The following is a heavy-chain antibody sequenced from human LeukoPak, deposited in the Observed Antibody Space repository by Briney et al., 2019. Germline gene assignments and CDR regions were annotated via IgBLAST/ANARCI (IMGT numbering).Heavy chain of an antibody. Sequence: GGSLRLSCAASGFTFSSYAMHWVRQAPGKGLEWVSSISSSSSYIYYADSVKGRFTISRDNAKNSLYLQMNSLRAEDTAVYYCARDRVSMIRGVTALDYWGQGTLVTVSS. J-gene: IGHJ4*02. D-gene: IGHD3-10*01. CDR3: ARDRVSMIRGVTALDY. CDR1: GFTFSSYA. V-gene: IGHV3-21*01. CDR2: ISSSSSYI.